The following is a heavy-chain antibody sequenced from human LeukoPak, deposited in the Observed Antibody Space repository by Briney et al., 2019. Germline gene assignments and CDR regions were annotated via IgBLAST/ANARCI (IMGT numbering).Heavy chain of an antibody. J-gene: IGHJ4*02. CDR2: ISGRGGST. D-gene: IGHD6-6*01. Sequence: GGSLRLSCAAYGFTFSSYAMTWGRQARGKGGEWVSAISGRGGSTFYADCVEGRFTISRDNCKNRVYLRMRSVRGEEAAVYYCAKDQVGQLADYFDYWGQGTLVTVSS. CDR3: AKDQVGQLADYFDY. CDR1: GFTFSSYA. V-gene: IGHV3-23*01.